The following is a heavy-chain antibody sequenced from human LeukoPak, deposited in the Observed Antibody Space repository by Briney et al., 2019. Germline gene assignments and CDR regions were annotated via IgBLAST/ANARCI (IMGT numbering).Heavy chain of an antibody. V-gene: IGHV3-23*01. CDR3: AKGGEGGLRYFDWSHDAFDI. Sequence: HSGGSLRLSCAASGFTFSSYAMSWVRQAPGKGLEWVSAISGSGGSTYYADSVKGRFTISRDNSKNTLYLQMNSLRAEDTAVYYCAKGGEGGLRYFDWSHDAFDIWGQGTMVTVSS. D-gene: IGHD3-9*01. CDR2: ISGSGGST. J-gene: IGHJ3*02. CDR1: GFTFSSYA.